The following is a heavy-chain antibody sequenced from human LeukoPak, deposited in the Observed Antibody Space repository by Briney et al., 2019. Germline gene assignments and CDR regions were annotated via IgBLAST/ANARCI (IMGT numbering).Heavy chain of an antibody. D-gene: IGHD3-10*01. CDR3: ARTSPAGVRGVIRRGRYFDY. Sequence: GGSLRLSCAASGFTFSSYAMHWVRQAPGKGLEWVAVISYDGSNKYYADSVKGRFTISRDNSKNTLYLQMNSLRAEDTAVYYCARTSPAGVRGVIRRGRYFDYWGQGTLVTVSS. CDR2: ISYDGSNK. CDR1: GFTFSSYA. V-gene: IGHV3-30-3*01. J-gene: IGHJ4*02.